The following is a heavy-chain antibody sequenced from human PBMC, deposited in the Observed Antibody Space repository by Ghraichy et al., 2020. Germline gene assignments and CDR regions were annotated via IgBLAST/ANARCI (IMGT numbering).Heavy chain of an antibody. CDR3: VRSYKDGLRHFDY. J-gene: IGHJ4*02. D-gene: IGHD1-14*01. CDR1: GFSFTDYW. Sequence: GSLRLSCAASGFSFTDYWMHWVRQTPGRGLEWVSHLNIDGTTVNYADSVKGRFTISRDNAKNTMYLQMISLTVEDTAVYYCVRSYKDGLRHFDYWGQGTRVTVSS. CDR2: LNIDGTTV. V-gene: IGHV3-74*01.